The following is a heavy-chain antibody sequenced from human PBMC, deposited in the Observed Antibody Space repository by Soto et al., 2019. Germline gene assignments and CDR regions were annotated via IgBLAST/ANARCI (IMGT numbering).Heavy chain of an antibody. Sequence: QVQLVQSGSEVKKPGSSVRVSCKTSGDTFSIYTISWVRQAPGQGLEWMGRVLPFLDITSYSQRFQGRVTITSDRSTTTAYIELNSLRSEDTAVYYCARDRDNSNWPNFDSWGQGTLVTVSS. J-gene: IGHJ4*02. D-gene: IGHD6-13*01. CDR3: ARDRDNSNWPNFDS. V-gene: IGHV1-69*02. CDR2: VLPFLDIT. CDR1: GDTFSIYT.